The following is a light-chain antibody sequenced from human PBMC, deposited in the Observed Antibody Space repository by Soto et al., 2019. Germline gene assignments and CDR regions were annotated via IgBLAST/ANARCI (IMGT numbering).Light chain of an antibody. CDR2: AAS. V-gene: IGKV1D-16*01. Sequence: DIQMTQFPSSLSASEGDRVSITCRASQGISTWLAWYQQKPERAPKSLIYAASRLQSGVPPRFSGSGSETDFTLTISSLQPEDFATYYCQQYNRYPRTFGQGTKVEIK. J-gene: IGKJ1*01. CDR3: QQYNRYPRT. CDR1: QGISTW.